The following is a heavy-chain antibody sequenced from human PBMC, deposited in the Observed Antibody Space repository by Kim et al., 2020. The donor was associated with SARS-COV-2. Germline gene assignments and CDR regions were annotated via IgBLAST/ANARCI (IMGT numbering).Heavy chain of an antibody. D-gene: IGHD1-26*01. J-gene: IGHJ4*02. V-gene: IGHV3-23*01. Sequence: GGSLRLSCAASGFSFSSSGMSWVRQAPGKGLEWVSAISNSGGNTYYADSVKGRFTISRDNSKNTLYLQMNSLRVDDTAEYFCANGRDWGQGTLVTVSS. CDR1: GFSFSSSG. CDR3: ANGRD. CDR2: ISNSGGNT.